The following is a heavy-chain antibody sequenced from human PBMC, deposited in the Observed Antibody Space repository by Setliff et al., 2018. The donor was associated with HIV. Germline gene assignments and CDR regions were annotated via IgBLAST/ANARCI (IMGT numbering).Heavy chain of an antibody. V-gene: IGHV3-15*01. CDR3: TAALQQQVVRWFDP. Sequence: GESLTISCAASGFTFSNAWMSWVRQAPGKGLEWVGRIKSKTDGGTTDYAAPVKGRFTISRDDSKNTLYLQMNSLKTEDTAVYYCTAALQQQVVRWFDPWGQGTLVTVSS. CDR2: IKSKTDGGTT. J-gene: IGHJ5*02. D-gene: IGHD6-13*01. CDR1: GFTFSNAW.